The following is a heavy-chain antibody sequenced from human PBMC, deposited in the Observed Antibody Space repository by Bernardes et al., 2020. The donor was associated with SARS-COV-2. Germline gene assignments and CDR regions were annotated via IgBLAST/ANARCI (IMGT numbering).Heavy chain of an antibody. J-gene: IGHJ6*02. Sequence: GGSLRLSCAASGFTFSSYWMSWVRQAPGKGLEWVANIKQDGSEKYYVDSVKGRFTISRDNAKNSLYLQMNSLRAEDTAVYYCASIAAAGPRVYYYYGMDVWGQGTTVTVSS. D-gene: IGHD6-13*01. CDR1: GFTFSSYW. CDR3: ASIAAAGPRVYYYYGMDV. V-gene: IGHV3-7*01. CDR2: IKQDGSEK.